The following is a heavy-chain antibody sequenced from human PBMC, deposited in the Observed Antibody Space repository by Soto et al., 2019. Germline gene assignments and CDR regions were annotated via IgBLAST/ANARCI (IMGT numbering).Heavy chain of an antibody. D-gene: IGHD4-17*01. J-gene: IGHJ4*02. Sequence: QLQLQESGSGLVKPSQTLSLTCAVSGGSISSGGYSWSWIRQPPGKGLEWIGYIYHSGSTYYNPSLHSRVTTSVARSKTQFSLKLSSVTAADTAVYYCARGGYGDYSNWGQGTLVTVSS. V-gene: IGHV4-30-2*01. CDR1: GGSISSGGYS. CDR2: IYHSGST. CDR3: ARGGYGDYSN.